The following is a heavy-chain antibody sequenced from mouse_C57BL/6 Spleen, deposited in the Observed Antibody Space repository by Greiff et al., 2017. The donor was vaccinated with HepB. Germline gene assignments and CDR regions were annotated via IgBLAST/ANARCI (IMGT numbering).Heavy chain of an antibody. V-gene: IGHV5-16*01. CDR3: SRDRGYGKGVDY. Sequence: EVKLMESEGGLVQPGSSMKLSCTASGFTFSDYYMAWVRQVPEKGLEWVANINYDGSSTYYLDSLKSRFIISRDNAKNILYLQMSSLKSEDKATYYCSRDRGYGKGVDYWGQGTTLTVSS. D-gene: IGHD1-1*01. CDR1: GFTFSDYY. J-gene: IGHJ2*01. CDR2: INYDGSST.